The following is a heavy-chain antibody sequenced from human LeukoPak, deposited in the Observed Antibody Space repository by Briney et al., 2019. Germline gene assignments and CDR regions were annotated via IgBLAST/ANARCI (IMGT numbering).Heavy chain of an antibody. Sequence: GGSLRLSCVVSGFTFSRSTMTWVRQAPGKGLEWVSYISSSSSNIYHADSVKGRFTISRDNAKNSLHLQMNSLRAEDTAVYYCARVGRSGWTVDYWGQGTLVTVSS. CDR2: ISSSSSNI. J-gene: IGHJ4*02. CDR3: ARVGRSGWTVDY. V-gene: IGHV3-48*04. D-gene: IGHD6-19*01. CDR1: GFTFSRST.